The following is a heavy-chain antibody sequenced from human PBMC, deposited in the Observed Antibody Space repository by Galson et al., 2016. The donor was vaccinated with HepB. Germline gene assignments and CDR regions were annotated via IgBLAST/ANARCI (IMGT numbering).Heavy chain of an antibody. D-gene: IGHD3-10*01. CDR2: VLSRGGT. Sequence: TLSLTCTLSGGSISNPIYFWTWIRQPAGKGLEWIGRVLSRGGTNYNPSLRDRVTISLEESKNQFSMELRSVTAADTAVYYCASRESGRPLDFWGPGTMVTVSS. CDR1: GGSISNPIYF. V-gene: IGHV4-61*02. CDR3: ASRESGRPLDF. J-gene: IGHJ3*01.